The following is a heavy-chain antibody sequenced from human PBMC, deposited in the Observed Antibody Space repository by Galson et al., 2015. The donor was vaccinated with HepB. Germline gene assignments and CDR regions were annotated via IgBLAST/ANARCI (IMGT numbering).Heavy chain of an antibody. J-gene: IGHJ6*02. CDR1: GFTFSSYA. CDR2: ISYDGSNK. D-gene: IGHD3-16*02. V-gene: IGHV3-30*04. CDR3: ARDGRYYDYVWGSYQISYYYYGMDV. Sequence: SLRLSCAASGFTFSSYAMHWVRQAPGKGLEWVAVISYDGSNKYYADSVKGRFTISRDNSKNTLYLQMNSLRAEDTAVYYCARDGRYYDYVWGSYQISYYYYGMDVWGQGTTVTVSS.